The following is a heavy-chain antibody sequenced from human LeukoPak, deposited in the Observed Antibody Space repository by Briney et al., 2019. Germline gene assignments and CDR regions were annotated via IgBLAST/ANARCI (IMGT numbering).Heavy chain of an antibody. Sequence: SETLSLTCTVSGGSISSGGHSWSWIRQPPGKGLEWIGYIYHSGSGSTYYIPSLKSRGTISIDESKNQVSLKLNSVTAADTAVYYCARLNDFWSGPTLDVWGQGTTVTISS. CDR1: GGSISSGGHS. CDR3: ARLNDFWSGPTLDV. CDR2: IYHSGSGST. J-gene: IGHJ6*02. V-gene: IGHV4-30-2*01. D-gene: IGHD3-3*01.